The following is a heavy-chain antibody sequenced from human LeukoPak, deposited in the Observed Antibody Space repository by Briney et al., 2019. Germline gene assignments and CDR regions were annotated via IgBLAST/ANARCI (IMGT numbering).Heavy chain of an antibody. Sequence: GGSLRLSCAASGFTFSSYGMHWVRQAPGKGLEWVAVISYDGSNKYYADSVKGRFTISRDNSKNTLYLQMNSLRSDDTAVYYCARGPTSIGYCSSTSCYIMKKNYYYYYYMDVWGKGTTVTISS. CDR3: ARGPTSIGYCSSTSCYIMKKNYYYYYYMDV. CDR2: ISYDGSNK. D-gene: IGHD2-2*02. V-gene: IGHV3-30*03. J-gene: IGHJ6*03. CDR1: GFTFSSYG.